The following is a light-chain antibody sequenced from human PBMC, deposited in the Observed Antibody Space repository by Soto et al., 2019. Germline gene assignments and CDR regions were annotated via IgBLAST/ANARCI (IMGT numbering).Light chain of an antibody. V-gene: IGKV1-39*01. CDR2: AAS. CDR1: QCINNY. CDR3: QQGYKTPRT. J-gene: IGKJ1*01. Sequence: DIQMTQSPSSLSAFVEDRVTSTSRASQCINNYLNWYQQKPGKAPNLLIYAASTLQSGVPSRFSGSGSGTDFTLTISSLQPDDFATYYCQQGYKTPRTFGQGTKVEIK.